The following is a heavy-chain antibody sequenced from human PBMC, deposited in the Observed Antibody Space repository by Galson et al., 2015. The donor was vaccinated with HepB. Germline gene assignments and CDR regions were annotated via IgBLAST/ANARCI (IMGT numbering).Heavy chain of an antibody. CDR2: INPNSGGT. V-gene: IGHV1-2*02. CDR3: ARLPVVVVAAHPYYYYYGMDV. D-gene: IGHD2-15*01. J-gene: IGHJ6*02. Sequence: SVKVSCKASGYTFTGYYMHWVRQAPGQGLEWMGWINPNSGGTNYAQKFQGRVTMTRDTSISTAYMELSRLRSDDTAVYYCARLPVVVVAAHPYYYYYGMDVWGQGTTVTVSS. CDR1: GYTFTGYY.